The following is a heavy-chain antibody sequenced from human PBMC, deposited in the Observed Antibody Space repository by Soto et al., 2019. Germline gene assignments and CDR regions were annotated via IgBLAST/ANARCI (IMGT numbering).Heavy chain of an antibody. D-gene: IGHD1-7*01. CDR1: GGSISSGGYS. CDR2: IYHSGST. Sequence: SETLSLTCAVSGGSISSGGYSWSWIRQPPGKGLEWIGYIYHSGSTYYNPSLKSRVTISVDRSKNQFSLKLSSVTAADTAVYYCARGLGGTTLSGKNYNWFDPWGQGTLVTVSS. J-gene: IGHJ5*02. CDR3: ARGLGGTTLSGKNYNWFDP. V-gene: IGHV4-30-2*01.